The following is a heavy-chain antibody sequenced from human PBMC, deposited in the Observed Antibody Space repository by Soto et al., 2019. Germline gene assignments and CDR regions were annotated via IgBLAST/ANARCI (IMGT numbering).Heavy chain of an antibody. Sequence: SETLSLTCAVYGGSFSGYYWSWIRQPPGKGLEWIGEINHSGSTNYNPSLKSRVTISVDTSKNQFSLKLSSVTAADTAVYYCARSRMRQWPAYWGQGTLVTVSS. CDR2: INHSGST. CDR1: GGSFSGYY. V-gene: IGHV4-34*01. CDR3: ARSRMRQWPAY. D-gene: IGHD6-19*01. J-gene: IGHJ4*02.